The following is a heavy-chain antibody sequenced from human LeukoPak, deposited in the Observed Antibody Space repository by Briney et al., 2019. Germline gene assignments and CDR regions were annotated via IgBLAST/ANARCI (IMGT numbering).Heavy chain of an antibody. V-gene: IGHV1-69*05. Sequence: GSSVKVSCKASGGTFSSYAISWVRQAPGQGLEWMGGIIPIFGTANYAQKFQGRVTITTDESTSTAYMELSSLRSEDTAVYYCARLYNWNHDRAFDIWGQGTMVTVSS. CDR1: GGTFSSYA. CDR3: ARLYNWNHDRAFDI. CDR2: IIPIFGTA. J-gene: IGHJ3*02. D-gene: IGHD1-14*01.